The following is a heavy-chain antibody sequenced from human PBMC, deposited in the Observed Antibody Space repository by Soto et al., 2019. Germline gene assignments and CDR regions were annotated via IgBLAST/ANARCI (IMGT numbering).Heavy chain of an antibody. CDR2: ISGSGGST. Sequence: PGGSLRLSCAGSGSTFSSYAMSWVRQAPGKGLEWVSAISGSGGSTYYADSVKGRFTISRDNSKNTLYLQMNSLISEDTAVYYCARDTAPSDVWGQGTTVTVSS. J-gene: IGHJ6*02. CDR1: GSTFSSYA. D-gene: IGHD4-17*01. V-gene: IGHV3-23*01. CDR3: ARDTAPSDV.